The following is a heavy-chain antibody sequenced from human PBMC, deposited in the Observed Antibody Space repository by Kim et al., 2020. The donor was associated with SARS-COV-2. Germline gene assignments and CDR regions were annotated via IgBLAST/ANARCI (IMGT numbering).Heavy chain of an antibody. CDR3: ARQDSSSWYGHWFDP. V-gene: IGHV4-39*01. D-gene: IGHD6-13*01. CDR2: IYYSGST. CDR1: GGSISSSSYY. Sequence: SETLSLTCTVSGGSISSSSYYWGWIRQPPGKGLEWIGSIYYSGSTYYNPSLKSRVTISVDTSKNQFSLKLSSVTAADTAVYYCARQDSSSWYGHWFDPWG. J-gene: IGHJ5*02.